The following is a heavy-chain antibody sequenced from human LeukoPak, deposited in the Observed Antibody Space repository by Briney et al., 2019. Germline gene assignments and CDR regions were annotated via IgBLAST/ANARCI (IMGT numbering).Heavy chain of an antibody. D-gene: IGHD3-9*01. J-gene: IGHJ4*02. CDR3: VKEGLVLRYFDWFRGSYYFDY. V-gene: IGHV3-64D*06. Sequence: GGSLRLSCSASGFTFSSYAMHWVRQAPGKGLEYVSAISSNGGSTYYADSVKGRFTISRDNSKNTLYLQMSRLRAEDTAVYYCVKEGLVLRYFDWFRGSYYFDYWGQGTLVTVSS. CDR2: ISSNGGST. CDR1: GFTFSSYA.